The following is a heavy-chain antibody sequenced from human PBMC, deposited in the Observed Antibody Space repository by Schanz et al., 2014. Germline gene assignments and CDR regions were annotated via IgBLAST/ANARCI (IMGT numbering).Heavy chain of an antibody. CDR2: ISASGGTT. Sequence: EVQLLESGGGLIEPGGSLRLSCAASGFSFSSYAMGWVRQARGKGLEWVSTISASGGTTYYADSVKGRFTISRDNSKNILYLQKISLIAEDTAVDYCAKDPMHGAYDYYYDYWGQGTLVIVSS. J-gene: IGHJ4*02. CDR3: AKDPMHGAYDYYYDY. V-gene: IGHV3-23*01. D-gene: IGHD3-16*01. CDR1: GFSFSSYA.